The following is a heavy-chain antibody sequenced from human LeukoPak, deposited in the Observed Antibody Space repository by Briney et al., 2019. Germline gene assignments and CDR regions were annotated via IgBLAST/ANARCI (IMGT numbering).Heavy chain of an antibody. Sequence: GGSLRLSCAASGFTFSDYYMSWIRQAPGKGLEWVSAISGSGGSTYYADSVKGRFTISRDNAKNSLYLQMNSLRAEDTAVYYCARDDPAGDSYGPIWGQGTLVTVSS. CDR2: ISGSGGST. V-gene: IGHV3-11*01. D-gene: IGHD5-18*01. CDR3: ARDDPAGDSYGPI. J-gene: IGHJ4*02. CDR1: GFTFSDYY.